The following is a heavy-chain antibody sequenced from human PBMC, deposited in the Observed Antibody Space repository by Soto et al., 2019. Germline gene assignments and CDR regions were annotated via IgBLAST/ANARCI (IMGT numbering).Heavy chain of an antibody. Sequence: QVQLQQWGAGLLKPSETLSLTCAVYGGSFSGYYCSWIRQPPGKGLEWIGEINHSGSTNYNPSLKSRVTISVDTSKTQFSLKVPSVTAADTAVYYCARGQRDPINLFTYDRFDPWGQGTLVTVSS. D-gene: IGHD1-1*01. CDR2: INHSGST. CDR3: ARGQRDPINLFTYDRFDP. J-gene: IGHJ5*02. CDR1: GGSFSGYY. V-gene: IGHV4-34*01.